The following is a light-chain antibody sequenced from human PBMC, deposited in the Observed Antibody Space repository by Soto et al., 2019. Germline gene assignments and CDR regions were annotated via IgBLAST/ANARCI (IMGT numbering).Light chain of an antibody. CDR2: DAS. CDR3: QQYNGWPRT. Sequence: EIVMTQSPATLSVSPGERATLSCRASQSVGSALGWYQQKPGQAPRLLIYDASTRATGFPARFSGSGSGTEFTLTISSLQSEDFAVYYCQQYNGWPRTFGQGTKVEIK. CDR1: QSVGSA. J-gene: IGKJ1*01. V-gene: IGKV3-15*01.